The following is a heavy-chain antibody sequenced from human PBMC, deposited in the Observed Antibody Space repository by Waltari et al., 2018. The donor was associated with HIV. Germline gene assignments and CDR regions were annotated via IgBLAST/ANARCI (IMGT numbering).Heavy chain of an antibody. V-gene: IGHV5-10-1*01. CDR1: GYNFPNYW. J-gene: IGHJ6*02. CDR3: ARLDCTTTRCLYHFIMDV. CDR2: IEPSNSYS. D-gene: IGHD3-16*01. Sequence: EVRLVQSGAEMKKSGESLTISCKTSGYNFPNYWIIWVRQMPGKGLEWMGKIEPSNSYSNYSPSFQGHVTMSIDKSTSTADLQWSSLKASDSATYYCARLDCTTTRCLYHFIMDVWARGPRSSCP.